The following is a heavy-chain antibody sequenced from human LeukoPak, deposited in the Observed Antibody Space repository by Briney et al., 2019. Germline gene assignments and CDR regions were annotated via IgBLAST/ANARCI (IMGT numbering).Heavy chain of an antibody. J-gene: IGHJ5*02. CDR1: GGSISSSSYY. Sequence: SETLSLTCTVSGGSISSSSYYWGWIRQPPGKGLEWFGYIYYSGSTNYNPSLKSRVTISVDTSKNQFSLKLSSVTAADTAVYYCARDGDYYGSGSYFHRYNWFDPWGQGTLVTVSS. V-gene: IGHV4-61*01. CDR3: ARDGDYYGSGSYFHRYNWFDP. CDR2: IYYSGST. D-gene: IGHD3-10*01.